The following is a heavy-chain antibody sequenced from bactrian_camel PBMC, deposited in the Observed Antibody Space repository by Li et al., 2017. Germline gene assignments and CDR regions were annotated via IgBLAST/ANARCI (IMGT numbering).Heavy chain of an antibody. J-gene: IGHJ4*01. V-gene: IGHV3-3*01. CDR1: GYTFSRGC. CDR3: AAARTVYAGDVLGKNQYEY. CDR2: ICSIA. Sequence: VQLVGSGGESVQAGGSLKLSCDTSGYTFSRGCAAWSRQAPGKEREGVASICSIAVYADSVKGRFTISQNTAKNTLYLQMNSLEPEDTAMYYCAAARTVYAGDVLGKNQYEYWGLGTQVTVS. D-gene: IGHD3*01.